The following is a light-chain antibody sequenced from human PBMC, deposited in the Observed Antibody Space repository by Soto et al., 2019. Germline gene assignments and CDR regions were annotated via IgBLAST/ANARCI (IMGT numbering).Light chain of an antibody. CDR2: DVS. CDR3: SSYTSSSKV. V-gene: IGLV2-14*01. Sequence: QSVLTQPASVSGSPGQSITISCTGTSSDVGGYNYVSWYQQHPGKAPKLMIYDVSNRPSGVSNRFSGSNSGNTASLTISGLQAEDEADYYCSSYTSSSKVFGTGTKVTVL. CDR1: SSDVGGYNY. J-gene: IGLJ1*01.